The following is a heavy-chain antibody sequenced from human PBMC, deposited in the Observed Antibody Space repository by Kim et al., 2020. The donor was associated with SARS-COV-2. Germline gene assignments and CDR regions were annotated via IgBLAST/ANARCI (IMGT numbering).Heavy chain of an antibody. J-gene: IGHJ6*02. D-gene: IGHD6-6*01. CDR1: GDSVSSGRHY. CDR3: ARYSSSSLLRYRYSYYAMDV. V-gene: IGHV4-61*01. CDR2: IDYGGGT. Sequence: SETLSLTCTVSGDSVSSGRHYWSWIRQPPGKGLDWIGYIDYGGGTNYNPSLKSRVTILVDTSKSQFSLMLSSVTAANTAVYYCARYSSSSLLRYRYSYYAMDVWGQGTTVTVS.